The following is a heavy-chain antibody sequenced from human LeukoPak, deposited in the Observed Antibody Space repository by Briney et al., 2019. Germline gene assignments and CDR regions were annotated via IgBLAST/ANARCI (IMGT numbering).Heavy chain of an antibody. CDR1: GFTFSSYA. J-gene: IGHJ4*02. D-gene: IGHD6-25*01. Sequence: GGSLRLSCAASGFTFSSYAMSWVRQAPGKGLEWVSAISGSGGSTYYADSVKGRFTVSRDNSKNTLYLQMNSLRAEDTAVYYCAKDLKGGGSGPYRGNLDYWCQGTLVTVSS. CDR2: ISGSGGST. CDR3: AKDLKGGGSGPYRGNLDY. V-gene: IGHV3-23*01.